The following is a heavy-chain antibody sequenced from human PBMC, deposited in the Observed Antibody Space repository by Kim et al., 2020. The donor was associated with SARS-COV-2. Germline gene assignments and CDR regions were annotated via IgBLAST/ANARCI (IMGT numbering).Heavy chain of an antibody. CDR2: INTYNGDT. D-gene: IGHD2-15*01. J-gene: IGHJ6*02. CDR1: GYTFTGYG. V-gene: IGHV1-18*01. Sequence: ASVKVSCKASGYTFTGYGISWVRQAPGQGLEWMGWINTYNGDTYYAQKIKGRVTMTTDTSTGTAYMELRSLRVDDTAIYYCARRMAAVTPYDGMDGGGQGTTVTVSS. CDR3: ARRMAAVTPYDGMDG.